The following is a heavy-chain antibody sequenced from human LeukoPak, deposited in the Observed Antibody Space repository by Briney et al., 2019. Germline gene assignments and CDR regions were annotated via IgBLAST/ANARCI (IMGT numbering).Heavy chain of an antibody. CDR3: VRDLDY. J-gene: IGHJ4*02. CDR2: IYTGGT. Sequence: KSSETLSLTCTVSGGSISAYYWSWIRQPAGKGPEWIGRIYTGGTIYNPSLQSRVAISVDKSKNQISLRLNSVTAADTAIYYCVRDLDYWGKGTLVTVSS. CDR1: GGSISAYY. V-gene: IGHV4-4*07.